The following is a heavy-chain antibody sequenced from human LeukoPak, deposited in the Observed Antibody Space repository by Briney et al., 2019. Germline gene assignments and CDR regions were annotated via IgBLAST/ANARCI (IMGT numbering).Heavy chain of an antibody. Sequence: GGSLRLSCAASGFTFSSYAMNWVRQAPGKGLEWVSYISSGSSSIFYADSVKGRLTITRDNAKNSLYLQMNSLRDGDTAVYYCARHHSSDAFDIWGQGTMVTVSS. CDR3: ARHHSSDAFDI. CDR1: GFTFSSYA. CDR2: ISSGSSSI. J-gene: IGHJ3*02. D-gene: IGHD2-21*01. V-gene: IGHV3-48*02.